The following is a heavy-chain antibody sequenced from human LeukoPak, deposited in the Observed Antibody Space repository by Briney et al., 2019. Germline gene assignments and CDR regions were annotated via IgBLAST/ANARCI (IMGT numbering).Heavy chain of an antibody. CDR2: IRYDEDDK. CDR1: GFTFNNYE. V-gene: IGHV3-30*02. Sequence: GGSLRLSCAASGFTFNNYEMHWVRQAPGKGLEWVAFIRYDEDDKYYADSVKGRFTISRDFSKNTLYLQMNRLRAEDTAVYFCAKSAAAYYDLLSGYDAFDIWGQGTTVTVSS. D-gene: IGHD3-3*01. CDR3: AKSAAAYYDLLSGYDAFDI. J-gene: IGHJ3*02.